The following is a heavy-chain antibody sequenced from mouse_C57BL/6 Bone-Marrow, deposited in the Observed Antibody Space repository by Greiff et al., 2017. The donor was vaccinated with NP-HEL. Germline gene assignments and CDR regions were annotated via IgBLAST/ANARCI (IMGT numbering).Heavy chain of an antibody. D-gene: IGHD2-4*01. J-gene: IGHJ4*01. V-gene: IGHV7-1*01. Sequence: EVQGVESGGGLVQSGRSLRLSCATSGFTFSDFYMEWVRQAPGKGLEWIAASRNKANDYTTEYSASVKGRFIVSRDTSQSILYLQMNALRAEDTAIYYCARDGGLGAMDYWGQGTSVTVSS. CDR2: SRNKANDYTT. CDR1: GFTFSDFY. CDR3: ARDGGLGAMDY.